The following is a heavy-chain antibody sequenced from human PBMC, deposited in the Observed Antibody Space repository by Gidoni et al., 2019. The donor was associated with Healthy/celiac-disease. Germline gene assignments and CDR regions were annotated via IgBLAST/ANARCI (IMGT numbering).Heavy chain of an antibody. CDR1: GFTFRSSA. CDR3: ARGAVSLNYYYYMDV. J-gene: IGHJ6*03. CDR2: ISYDGSNK. Sequence: QVQLVESGGGVVQPGRSLRLSCAASGFTFRSSAMHWVRQAPGKGLEWVAVISYDGSNKYYADSVKGRFTISRDNSKNTLYLQMNSLRAEDTAVYYCARGAVSLNYYYYMDVWGKGTTVTVSS. D-gene: IGHD1-20*01. V-gene: IGHV3-30-3*01.